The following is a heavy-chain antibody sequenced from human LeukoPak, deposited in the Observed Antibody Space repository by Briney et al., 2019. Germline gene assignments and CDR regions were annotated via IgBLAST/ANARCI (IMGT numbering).Heavy chain of an antibody. Sequence: ASVKVSCKASGYTFTSYYMHWVRQAPGQGLEWMGIINPSGGSTSCAQKFQGRVTMTRDTSTSTVYMELSSLRSEDTAVYYCASRGLRHSSSWYDWDYWGQGTLVTVSS. V-gene: IGHV1-46*01. CDR3: ASRGLRHSSSWYDWDY. D-gene: IGHD6-13*01. J-gene: IGHJ4*02. CDR2: INPSGGST. CDR1: GYTFTSYY.